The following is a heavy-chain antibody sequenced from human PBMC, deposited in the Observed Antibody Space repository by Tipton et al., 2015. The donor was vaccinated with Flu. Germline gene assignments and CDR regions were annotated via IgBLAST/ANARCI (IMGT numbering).Heavy chain of an antibody. CDR3: ARGDRGHDYGDYGMYFSYGMDV. CDR1: GGSFSGYY. CDR2: INHSGST. Sequence: TLSLTCAVYGGSFSGYYWSWIRQPPGKGLEWIGEINHSGSTNYNPSLKSRVTISVDTSKNQFSMKLSSVTAADTAVYYCARGDRGHDYGDYGMYFSYGMDVGGQGTAVTAAS. V-gene: IGHV4-34*01. J-gene: IGHJ6*02. D-gene: IGHD4-17*01.